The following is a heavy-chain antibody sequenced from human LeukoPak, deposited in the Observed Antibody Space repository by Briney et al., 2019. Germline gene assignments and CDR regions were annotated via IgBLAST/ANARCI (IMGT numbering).Heavy chain of an antibody. CDR3: AKAFREFGTSSAYSSFDT. D-gene: IGHD5-18*01. Sequence: GGSLRLSCAASGFTFSSFALSWVRQAPGKGLEWVSGVSYTRVATYYADSVKGRFTISRDDSQNILYLQMNGLRAEDTAVYFCAKAFREFGTSSAYSSFDTWGQGTMVTVSS. CDR2: VSYTRVAT. J-gene: IGHJ3*02. V-gene: IGHV3-23*01. CDR1: GFTFSSFA.